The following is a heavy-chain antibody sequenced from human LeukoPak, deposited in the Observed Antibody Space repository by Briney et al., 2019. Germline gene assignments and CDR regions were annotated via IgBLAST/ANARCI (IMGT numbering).Heavy chain of an antibody. CDR3: ARDLRRVGATKYFDS. J-gene: IGHJ4*02. CDR2: IYHSGST. Sequence: SETLSLTCVVSGGSISSSNWWSWVRQPPGKGREWIGEIYHSGSTNYNPSLESRVSISLDKSKNQFSLRVTSVTAADTAVYYCARDLRRVGATKYFDSWGQGTLVTVSS. V-gene: IGHV4-4*02. D-gene: IGHD1-26*01. CDR1: GGSISSSNW.